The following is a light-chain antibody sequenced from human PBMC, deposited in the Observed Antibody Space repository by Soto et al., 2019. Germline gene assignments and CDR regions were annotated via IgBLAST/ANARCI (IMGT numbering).Light chain of an antibody. CDR3: QQNNNYST. J-gene: IGKJ1*01. Sequence: DIQMTQSPSTLSASVGDRVTITCRASESFSNWLALYQQKPGKAPHLLIKKASMVKSGVSLRCSGSGSGTEFTLTISSLQPDDFANYYCQQNNNYSTFGQGTKVDI. V-gene: IGKV1-5*03. CDR1: ESFSNW. CDR2: KAS.